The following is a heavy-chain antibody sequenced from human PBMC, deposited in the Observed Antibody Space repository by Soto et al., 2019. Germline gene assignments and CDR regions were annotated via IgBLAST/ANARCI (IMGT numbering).Heavy chain of an antibody. D-gene: IGHD3-16*01. Sequence: SETLSLTCSVSGGSISSTSYYWSWIRQHPGKGLEWIGYIYYSGSTYYNPSLKSRVTISVDTSKNQFSLKLSSVTAADTAVYYCAREVGNLGEKQAGWKHYYYGMDVWGQGTTVTVSS. J-gene: IGHJ6*02. V-gene: IGHV4-31*03. CDR3: AREVGNLGEKQAGWKHYYYGMDV. CDR1: GGSISSTSYY. CDR2: IYYSGST.